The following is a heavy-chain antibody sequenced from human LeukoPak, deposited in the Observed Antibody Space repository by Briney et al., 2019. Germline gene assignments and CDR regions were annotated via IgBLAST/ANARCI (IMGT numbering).Heavy chain of an antibody. CDR2: IYTSGST. Sequence: SETLSLTCTVSGGSICSYYWSWIRQPAGQGLEWIGRIYTSGSTNYNPSLKSRVTMSVDTSKNQFSLKLSSVTAADTAVYYCARGITGSYYYYGMDVWGQGTTVTVSS. J-gene: IGHJ6*02. CDR1: GGSICSYY. CDR3: ARGITGSYYYYGMDV. D-gene: IGHD1-20*01. V-gene: IGHV4-4*07.